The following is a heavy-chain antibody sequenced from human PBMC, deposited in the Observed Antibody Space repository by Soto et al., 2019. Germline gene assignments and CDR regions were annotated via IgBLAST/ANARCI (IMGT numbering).Heavy chain of an antibody. V-gene: IGHV2-5*02. CDR3: AHIVVAGLGYYFNY. CDR2: IYWDDDK. CDR1: GFSLSSTRMA. D-gene: IGHD6-19*01. J-gene: IGHJ4*02. Sequence: SGPTLVNPTQTLTLTCTFSGFSLSSTRMAVGWIRQPPGKALEWLALIYWDDDKRYSPFLKSRLTITKDTSKNQVVLTMSNMDPVDTARYYCAHIVVAGLGYYFNYWGQGALVTVSS.